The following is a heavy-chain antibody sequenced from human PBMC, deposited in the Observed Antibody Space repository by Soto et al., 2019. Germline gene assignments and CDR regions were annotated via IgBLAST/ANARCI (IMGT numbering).Heavy chain of an antibody. D-gene: IGHD3-22*01. J-gene: IGHJ4*02. CDR2: INPSGGST. V-gene: IGHV1-46*01. CDR3: ARDPRGYYDSSGPFDY. Sequence: SVKVSCKASGYTFTSYYMHWVRQAPGQGLEWMGIINPSGGSTSYAQKFQGRVTMTRDTSTSTVYMELSSLRSEDTAVYYCARDPRGYYDSSGPFDYWGQGTLVTVSS. CDR1: GYTFTSYY.